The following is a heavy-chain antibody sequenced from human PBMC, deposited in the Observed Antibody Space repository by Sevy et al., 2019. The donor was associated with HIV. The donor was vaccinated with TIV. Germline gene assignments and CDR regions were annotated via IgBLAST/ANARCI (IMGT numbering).Heavy chain of an antibody. J-gene: IGHJ6*02. V-gene: IGHV1-8*01. Sequence: ASVKVSCKASGYTFTSYDINWVRQATGQGLEWMGWMNPNSGNTGYAQKFQGRVTMTRNTSIRTAYMELSSLRSEDTAVYYCARVLRKDAYYDFWSGYYRPLPYYYYGMDVWGQGTTVTVSS. CDR2: MNPNSGNT. CDR1: GYTFTSYD. CDR3: ARVLRKDAYYDFWSGYYRPLPYYYYGMDV. D-gene: IGHD3-3*01.